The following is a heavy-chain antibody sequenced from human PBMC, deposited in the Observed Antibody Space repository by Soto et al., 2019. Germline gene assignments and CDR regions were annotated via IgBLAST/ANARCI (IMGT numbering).Heavy chain of an antibody. CDR2: MNPSNGNT. J-gene: IGHJ4*02. D-gene: IGHD6-13*01. CDR3: AMEGAVGTTGSSWYQVY. CDR1: RYTFTSYD. V-gene: IGHV1-8*01. Sequence: GASVKVSCKASRYTFTSYDINWVRQATGQGLEWMGWMNPSNGNTGYAQKFQGRVTMTRDASISTAYMELSSLRSDDTAVYYCAMEGAVGTTGSSWYQVYWGQGTLVTVSS.